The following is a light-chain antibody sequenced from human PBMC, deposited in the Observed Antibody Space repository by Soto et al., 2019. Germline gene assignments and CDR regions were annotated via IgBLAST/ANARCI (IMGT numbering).Light chain of an antibody. Sequence: EFVLTQSPATLSVSPRERATLSCRASQSVSSSYLAWYQQKPGQAPRLLIYDASNRATGIPARFSGSGSGTDFTLTISSLEPEDVAVYYCQQRSNWPITFGQGTRLEIK. CDR2: DAS. CDR1: QSVSSSY. CDR3: QQRSNWPIT. J-gene: IGKJ5*01. V-gene: IGKV3D-20*02.